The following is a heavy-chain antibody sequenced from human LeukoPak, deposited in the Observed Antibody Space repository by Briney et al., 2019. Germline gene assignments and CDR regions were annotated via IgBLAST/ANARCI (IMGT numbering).Heavy chain of an antibody. D-gene: IGHD6-13*01. J-gene: IGHJ4*02. Sequence: GGSLRLSCAASRFTFSSYAMHWVRQAPGKGLEYVSAISSNGGSTYYANSVKGRFTISRDNSKNTLYLQMGSLRAEDMAVYYCARAASRVGSSSLGYWGQGTLVTVSS. CDR1: RFTFSSYA. CDR3: ARAASRVGSSSLGY. CDR2: ISSNGGST. V-gene: IGHV3-64*01.